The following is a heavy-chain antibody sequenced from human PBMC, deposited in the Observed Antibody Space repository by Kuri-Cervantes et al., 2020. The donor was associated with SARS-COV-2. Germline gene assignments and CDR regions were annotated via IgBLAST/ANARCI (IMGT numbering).Heavy chain of an antibody. Sequence: GGFLRPSCAASGFTFSSYSMNWVRQAPGKGLEWVSYISSSSSTIYYADSVKGRFTISRDNAKNSLYLQMNSLRDEDTAVYYCARGYCSSTSCPPYYYSGMDVWGQGTTVTVSS. CDR2: ISSSSSTI. CDR1: GFTFSSYS. J-gene: IGHJ6*02. V-gene: IGHV3-48*02. D-gene: IGHD2-2*01. CDR3: ARGYCSSTSCPPYYYSGMDV.